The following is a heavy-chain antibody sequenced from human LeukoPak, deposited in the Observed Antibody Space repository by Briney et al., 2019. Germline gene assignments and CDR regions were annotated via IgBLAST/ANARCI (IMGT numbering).Heavy chain of an antibody. CDR1: GYKFSDYY. J-gene: IGHJ3*02. CDR3: ARGAYSSGPNDAFDI. V-gene: IGHV1-2*02. CDR2: INPKSGGT. Sequence: ASVKVSCKASGYKFSDYYLHWVRQAPGQGLEWMGWINPKSGGTKYAQKFQGRVTMTRDTSISTAYMEVSRLRSDDTAVYYCARGAYSSGPNDAFDIWGQGTMVTVSS. D-gene: IGHD6-19*01.